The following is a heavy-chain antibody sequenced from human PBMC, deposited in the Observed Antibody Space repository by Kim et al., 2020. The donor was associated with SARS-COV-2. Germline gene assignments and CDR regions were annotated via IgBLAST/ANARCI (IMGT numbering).Heavy chain of an antibody. V-gene: IGHV3-48*02. CDR2: ISSSSSTI. D-gene: IGHD4-17*01. CDR3: AREKDLGDYGDDNWFDP. J-gene: IGHJ5*02. Sequence: GGSLRLSCAASGFTFSSYSMNWVRQAPGKGLEWVSYISSSSSTIYYADSVKGRFTISRDNAKNSLYLQMNSLRDEDTAVYYCAREKDLGDYGDDNWFDPWGQGTLVTVSS. CDR1: GFTFSSYS.